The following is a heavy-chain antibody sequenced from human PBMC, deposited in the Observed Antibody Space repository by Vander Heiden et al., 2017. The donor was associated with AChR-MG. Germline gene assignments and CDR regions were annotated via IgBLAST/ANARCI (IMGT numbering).Heavy chain of an antibody. J-gene: IGHJ4*02. CDR1: GGSFSGYY. D-gene: IGHD3-16*01. V-gene: IGHV4-34*01. CDR2: INPSGST. CDR3: ASGSQSWGYDY. Sequence: QVQLQQWGAGLLKPSETLSLTCAVYGGSFSGYYWSWIRQPPGKGLEWIGEINPSGSTNYNPSLKSRVTISVDTSKNQFSLKLSSVTAADTAVYYCASGSQSWGYDYWGQGTLVTVSS.